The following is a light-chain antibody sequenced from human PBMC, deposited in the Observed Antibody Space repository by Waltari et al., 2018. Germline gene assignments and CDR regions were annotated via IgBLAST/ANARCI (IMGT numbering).Light chain of an antibody. J-gene: IGKJ2*01. Sequence: EIVLTQSPATLSLSPGDTATLSCRASQSVGSYLAWYQQKPGQPPRLLIYDASNRATGVPARFRGSGSWTDFTLTISSLEAEDFAVYYCQQRSNWTPHTFGQGARLEIK. CDR2: DAS. CDR3: QQRSNWTPHT. CDR1: QSVGSY. V-gene: IGKV3-11*01.